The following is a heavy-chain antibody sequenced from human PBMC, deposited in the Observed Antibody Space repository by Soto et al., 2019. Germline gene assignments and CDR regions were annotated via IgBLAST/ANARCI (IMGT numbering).Heavy chain of an antibody. Sequence: SETLSLTCTVSGGSISSSSYYWGWIRQPPGKGLEWIGSIYYSGSTYYNPSLKSRVTISVDTSKNQFSLKLSSVTAADTAVFYCARSHMRMYSSSWYFDYWGQGTLVTVSS. V-gene: IGHV4-39*07. CDR2: IYYSGST. J-gene: IGHJ4*02. CDR3: ARSHMRMYSSSWYFDY. CDR1: GGSISSSSYY. D-gene: IGHD6-13*01.